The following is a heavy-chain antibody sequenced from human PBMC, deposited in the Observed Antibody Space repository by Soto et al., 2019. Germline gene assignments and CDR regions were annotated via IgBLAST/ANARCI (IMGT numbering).Heavy chain of an antibody. J-gene: IGHJ6*02. CDR2: ISAYNGNT. CDR1: GYTFTSYG. CDR3: AREDTAMVKYYYYGMDV. Sequence: ASVKVSCKASGYTFTSYGISWVRQAPVQGLEWMGWISAYNGNTNYAQKLQGRVTMTTDTSTSTAYMELRSLRSDDTAVYYCAREDTAMVKYYYYGMDVWGQGTTVTVSS. V-gene: IGHV1-18*01. D-gene: IGHD5-18*01.